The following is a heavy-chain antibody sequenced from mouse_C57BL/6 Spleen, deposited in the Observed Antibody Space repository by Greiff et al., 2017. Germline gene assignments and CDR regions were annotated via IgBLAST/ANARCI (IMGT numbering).Heavy chain of an antibody. Sequence: DVKLVESGGGLVKPGGSLKLSCAASGFTFSSYTMSWVRQTPEKRLEWVATISGGGGNTYYPDSVKGRFTISRYNAKNTLYLQMSSLRSEDTALYYCARRGTVAFDYWGQGTTLTVSS. CDR1: GFTFSSYT. J-gene: IGHJ2*01. CDR2: ISGGGGNT. D-gene: IGHD1-1*01. V-gene: IGHV5-9*01. CDR3: ARRGTVAFDY.